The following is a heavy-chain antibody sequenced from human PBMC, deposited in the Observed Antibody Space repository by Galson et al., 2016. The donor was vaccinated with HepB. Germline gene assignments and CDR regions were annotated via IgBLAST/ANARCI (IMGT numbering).Heavy chain of an antibody. CDR3: ARDRSGWFDQ. Sequence: SLRLSCAASGFTFSSYVMRWVRQAPGRGLEWVSTIVGPAGNTYYPDSVKGRFTISRDTSKNTLYLQMHSLRADDTAVYYCARDRSGWFDQWGQGTLVTVS. V-gene: IGHV3-23*01. CDR1: GFTFSSYV. J-gene: IGHJ5*02. CDR2: IVGPAGNT. D-gene: IGHD3-22*01.